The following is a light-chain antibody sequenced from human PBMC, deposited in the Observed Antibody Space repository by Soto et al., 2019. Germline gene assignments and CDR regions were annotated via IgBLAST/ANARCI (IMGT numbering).Light chain of an antibody. V-gene: IGKV1-39*01. Sequence: DIQMTQSPSSLSASVGDRVTITCRASQTISSSLNWYQQKPGKAPDLLIYAASNLQSGVPSRFSGSGSGSDFAVALSSLQREDFATYYCQQSYSSPRMYSFGQGTRLEIK. CDR2: AAS. CDR1: QTISSS. J-gene: IGKJ2*03. CDR3: QQSYSSPRMYS.